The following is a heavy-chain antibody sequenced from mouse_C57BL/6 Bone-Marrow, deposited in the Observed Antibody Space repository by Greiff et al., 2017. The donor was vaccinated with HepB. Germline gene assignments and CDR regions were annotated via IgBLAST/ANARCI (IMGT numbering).Heavy chain of an antibody. CDR1: GYTFTSYW. V-gene: IGHV1-61*01. J-gene: IGHJ1*03. D-gene: IGHD1-1*01. Sequence: QVQLQQPGAELVRPGSSVKLSCKASGYTFTSYWMDWVKQRPGQGLEWIGNIYPSDSETHYNQKFKDKATLTVDKSSSTAYMQLSSLTSEDSAVYYCARWAYGSSTRYFDVWGTGTTVTVSS. CDR3: ARWAYGSSTRYFDV. CDR2: IYPSDSET.